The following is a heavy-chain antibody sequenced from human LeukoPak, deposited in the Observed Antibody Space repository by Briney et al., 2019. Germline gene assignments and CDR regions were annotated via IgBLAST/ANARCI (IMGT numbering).Heavy chain of an antibody. D-gene: IGHD6-6*01. V-gene: IGHV3-23*01. CDR1: GFTFSSYS. CDR2: ISGSGGST. J-gene: IGHJ4*02. CDR3: AKIKVVGSSSSNFDY. Sequence: GSLRLPCAASGFTFSSYSMNWVRQAPGKGLEWVSAISGSGGSTYYADSVKGRFTISRDNSKNTLYLQMNSLRAEDTAVYYCAKIKVVGSSSSNFDYWGQGTLVTVSS.